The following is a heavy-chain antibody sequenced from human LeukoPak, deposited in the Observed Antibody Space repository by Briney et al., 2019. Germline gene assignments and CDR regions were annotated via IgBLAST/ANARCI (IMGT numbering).Heavy chain of an antibody. CDR1: GGSISSSNW. V-gene: IGHV4-4*02. J-gene: IGHJ4*02. CDR2: IYHSGST. Sequence: PSETLSLTCAVSGGSISSSNWWSWVRQPPGKGLEWIGEIYHSGSTNYNPSLKSRVTISVDKSKNQFSLKLNSVTAADTAVYYCARLRPTEGHQLFIDGIDYWGQGTLVTVSS. CDR3: ARLRPTEGHQLFIDGIDY. D-gene: IGHD2-2*01.